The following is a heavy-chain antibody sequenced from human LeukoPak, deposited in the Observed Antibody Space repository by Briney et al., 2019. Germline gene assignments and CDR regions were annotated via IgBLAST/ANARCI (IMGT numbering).Heavy chain of an antibody. J-gene: IGHJ4*02. CDR3: ARGPYGDLDH. Sequence: PSETLSLTCTVSGGSISSYYWSWIRQPPGKGLEWIGYIYYSGSTNYKPSLKSRVTISVDTSKNQFSPKLSSVTAADTAVYYCARGPYGDLDHWGQGTLVTVSS. V-gene: IGHV4-59*01. D-gene: IGHD4-17*01. CDR1: GGSISSYY. CDR2: IYYSGST.